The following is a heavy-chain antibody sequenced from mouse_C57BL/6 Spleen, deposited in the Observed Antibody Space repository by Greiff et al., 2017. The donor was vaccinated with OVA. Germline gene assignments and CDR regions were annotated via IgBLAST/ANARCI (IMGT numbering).Heavy chain of an antibody. V-gene: IGHV7-1*01. Sequence: EVMLVESGGGLVQSGRSLRLSCATSGFTFSDFYMEWVRQAPGKGLEWIAASRNKANDYTTEYSASVKGRFIVSRDTSQSILYLQMNALRAEDTAIYYCARDDYEGYFDVWGTGTTVTVSS. CDR2: SRNKANDYTT. CDR3: ARDDYEGYFDV. J-gene: IGHJ1*03. D-gene: IGHD1-1*01. CDR1: GFTFSDFY.